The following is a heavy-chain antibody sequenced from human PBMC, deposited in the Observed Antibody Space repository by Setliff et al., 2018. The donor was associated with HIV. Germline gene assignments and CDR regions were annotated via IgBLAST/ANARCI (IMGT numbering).Heavy chain of an antibody. Sequence: PSETLSLTCSVSGGSISSSGYYWSWIRQHPGKGLDWIGRVYYSGSTDYNPSLQSRATLSIDTSKNQFSLKLTSVIAADTAIYYCARGLRFGDPRRGKKFDPWGQGTLVTVSS. V-gene: IGHV4-31*02. D-gene: IGHD3-10*01. J-gene: IGHJ5*02. CDR2: VYYSGST. CDR1: GGSISSSGYY. CDR3: ARGLRFGDPRRGKKFDP.